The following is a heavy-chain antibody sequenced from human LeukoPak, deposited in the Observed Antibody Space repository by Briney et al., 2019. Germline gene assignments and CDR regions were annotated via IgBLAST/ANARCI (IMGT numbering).Heavy chain of an antibody. CDR3: ASAPTIRPAILFDY. CDR1: GYTFTSYY. Sequence: GASVKVSCKASGYTFTSYYIHWVRQAPGQGLEWMGIINPSGGSTSYAQKFQGRVTMTRDTSTGTVYMELSSLRSEDTAVYYCASAPTIRPAILFDYWGQRTMVTVSS. V-gene: IGHV1-46*03. J-gene: IGHJ4*02. CDR2: INPSGGST. D-gene: IGHD2-2*01.